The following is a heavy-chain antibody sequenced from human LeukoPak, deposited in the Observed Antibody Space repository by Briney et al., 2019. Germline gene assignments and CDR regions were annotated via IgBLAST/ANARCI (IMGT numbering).Heavy chain of an antibody. D-gene: IGHD3-16*01. CDR3: AKDWDFDY. CDR1: GFTFSSYA. J-gene: IGHJ4*02. V-gene: IGHV3-23*01. Sequence: GGSLRLSCAASGFTFSSYAMSWVRQAPGKGLEWVSAVSGSGDSTYYADSVKGRFTISRDIYRNTLYLQMNSLRAEDTAVYYCAKDWDFDYWGQGTLVTVSS. CDR2: VSGSGDST.